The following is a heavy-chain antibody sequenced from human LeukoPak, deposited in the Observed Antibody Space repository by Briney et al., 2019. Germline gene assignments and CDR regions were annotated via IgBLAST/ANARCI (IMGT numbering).Heavy chain of an antibody. CDR1: GFTFSSYA. CDR2: MSGSGGST. J-gene: IGHJ3*02. V-gene: IGHV3-23*01. CDR3: ANDHVLRFLEWLPDAFDI. D-gene: IGHD3-3*01. Sequence: PGGSLRLSCAASGFTFSSYAMSWVRQAPGKGLEWVSAMSGSGGSTYYADSVKGRFTISRDNSKNTLYLQMNSLRAEDTAVYYCANDHVLRFLEWLPDAFDIWGQGTMVTVSS.